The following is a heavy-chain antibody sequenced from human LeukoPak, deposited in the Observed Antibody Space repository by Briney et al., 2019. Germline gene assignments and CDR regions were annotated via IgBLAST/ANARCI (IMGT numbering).Heavy chain of an antibody. CDR2: INHSGST. CDR3: ARVEMATIDAFDI. V-gene: IGHV4-39*07. CDR1: GGSISSSSYY. J-gene: IGHJ3*02. Sequence: SETLSLTCTVSGGSISSSSYYWGWIRQPPGKGLEWIGEINHSGSTNYNPSLKSRVTISVDTSKNQFSLKLSSVTAADTAVYYCARVEMATIDAFDIWGQGTMVTVSS. D-gene: IGHD5-12*01.